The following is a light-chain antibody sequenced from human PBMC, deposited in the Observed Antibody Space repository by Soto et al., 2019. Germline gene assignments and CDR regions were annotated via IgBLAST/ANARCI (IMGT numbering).Light chain of an antibody. CDR3: QQYGNSPIT. CDR2: GTS. J-gene: IGKJ5*01. CDR1: QSVNNN. Sequence: EIVMTQSPVTLSVSPGERATLSCRASQSVNNNFAWYQQKPGQAPRLLIYGTSSRATGIPDRFSGSGSGTDFTLTISRREPEDFAVYYCQQYGNSPITFGQGTRLEI. V-gene: IGKV3-20*01.